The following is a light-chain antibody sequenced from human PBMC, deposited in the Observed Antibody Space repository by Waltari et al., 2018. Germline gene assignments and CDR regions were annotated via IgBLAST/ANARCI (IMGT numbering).Light chain of an antibody. CDR2: RSD. CDR1: TSNIGSNV. V-gene: IGLV1-44*01. Sequence: QSVLTLPPSASGTPGQRVTISCSGSTSNIGSNVVNWYQQFPGKAPKLLIYRSDQRPSGVPDRFSGSKSGTSASLAISGLQSEDEADYYCAAWDDSLHGHWVFGGGTKVTVL. J-gene: IGLJ3*02. CDR3: AAWDDSLHGHWV.